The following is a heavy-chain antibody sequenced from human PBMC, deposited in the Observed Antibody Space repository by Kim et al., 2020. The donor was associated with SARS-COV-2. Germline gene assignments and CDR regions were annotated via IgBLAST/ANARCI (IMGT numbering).Heavy chain of an antibody. V-gene: IGHV1-46*01. J-gene: IGHJ6*02. D-gene: IGHD1-26*01. CDR3: ARGVGVGATYGMDV. Sequence: AQKFKGRVTMTRDTSTSTVYMELGSLRSEDTAVYYCARGVGVGATYGMDVWGQGTTVTVSS.